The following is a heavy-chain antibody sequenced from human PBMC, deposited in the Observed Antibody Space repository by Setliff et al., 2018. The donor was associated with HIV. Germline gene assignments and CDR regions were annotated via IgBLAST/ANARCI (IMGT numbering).Heavy chain of an antibody. CDR3: ARGATDRYCSNGVCLNLDC. V-gene: IGHV3-21*01. D-gene: IGHD2-8*01. J-gene: IGHJ4*02. CDR2: ITGSGSYI. CDR1: GFTFSSYT. Sequence: GESLKISCAASGFTFSSYTMNWVRQAPGKGLEWVSSITGSGSYIYYADSVKGRFTISRDNAKKSLYLQMNSLRAEDTAVYYCARGATDRYCSNGVCLNLDCWGQGALVTVSS.